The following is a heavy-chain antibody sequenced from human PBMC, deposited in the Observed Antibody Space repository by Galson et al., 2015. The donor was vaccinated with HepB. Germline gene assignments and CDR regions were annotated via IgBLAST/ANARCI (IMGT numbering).Heavy chain of an antibody. CDR1: GFTFSTYA. D-gene: IGHD1-7*01. CDR2: ISYDGRNT. V-gene: IGHV3-30*04. Sequence: SLRLSCAASGFTFSTYAMQWVRQAPGRGLEWLAVISYDGRNTFYGESVRGRFTIARDNSDNTLYLQMNSLRPDDTGFYYCARDVELTTTYFSNYWGQGTLVTVSS. CDR3: ARDVELTTTYFSNY. J-gene: IGHJ4*02.